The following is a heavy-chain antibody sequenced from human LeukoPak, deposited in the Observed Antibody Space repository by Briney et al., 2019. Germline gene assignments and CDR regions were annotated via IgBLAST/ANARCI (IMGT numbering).Heavy chain of an antibody. D-gene: IGHD6-13*01. J-gene: IGHJ5*02. V-gene: IGHV3-21*01. CDR1: GFTFSSYS. CDR2: ISSSRSYR. CDR3: ARHLSIAAAYNWFDP. Sequence: GGSLRLSCAASGFTFSSYSMNWVRQAPGKGLEWGSSISSSRSYRYYADSVKGRFTISRDNAKNSLYPHKNSLRAEDTPVYYCARHLSIAAAYNWFDPWGQGTLVTVSS.